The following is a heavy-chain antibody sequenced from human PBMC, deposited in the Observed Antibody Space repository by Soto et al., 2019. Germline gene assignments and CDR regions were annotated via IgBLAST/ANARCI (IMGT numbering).Heavy chain of an antibody. J-gene: IGHJ4*02. Sequence: RLSCAASGFAFSSYWMSWVRQAPGKGLEWVANIKQDGSEKYYVDSVKGRFTISRDNAKNSLYLQMNSLRAEDTAVYYCARDIGRYFDWALVYLDYWGQGTLVTVSS. CDR1: GFAFSSYW. V-gene: IGHV3-7*01. D-gene: IGHD3-9*01. CDR3: ARDIGRYFDWALVYLDY. CDR2: IKQDGSEK.